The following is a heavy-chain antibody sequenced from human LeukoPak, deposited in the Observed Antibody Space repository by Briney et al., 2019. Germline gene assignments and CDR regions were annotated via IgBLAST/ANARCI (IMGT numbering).Heavy chain of an antibody. CDR2: ISAYNGDT. D-gene: IGHD1-14*01. CDR3: ARGRNRGNYYFYYMDV. CDR1: DYAFDTDG. Sequence: ASVKVSCKASDYAFDTDGLSWVRQAPGQGFEWMGWISAYNGDTKYAQNVQGRVSMTTDTSTNTAYMELWSLTSDDTAVYYCARGRNRGNYYFYYMDVWGKGTTVTVSS. J-gene: IGHJ6*03. V-gene: IGHV1-18*01.